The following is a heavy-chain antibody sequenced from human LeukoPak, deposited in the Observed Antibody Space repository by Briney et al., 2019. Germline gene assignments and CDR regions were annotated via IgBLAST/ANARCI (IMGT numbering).Heavy chain of an antibody. CDR3: ASTNTFDY. Sequence: PGGSLRLSCAASGFTFSNYWMNWVRQAPGKGLEWVANIKQDGSEKNYVDSVNGRFTISRDNAKNSLWLQMNSLRTEDTAIYYCASTNTFDYWGQGTLVTVSS. J-gene: IGHJ4*02. CDR1: GFTFSNYW. V-gene: IGHV3-7*05. CDR2: IKQDGSEK.